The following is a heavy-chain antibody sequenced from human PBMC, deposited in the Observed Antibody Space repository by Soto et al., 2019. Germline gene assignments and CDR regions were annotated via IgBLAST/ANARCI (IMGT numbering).Heavy chain of an antibody. D-gene: IGHD3-22*01. Sequence: ASVKVSCKASGYTFTDYYVHWVRQAPGQGLEWMGWINPNSGGTKSAQKFQGRVTMTRDTSISAAYMELSRLRSDDTAVYYCARRKGDYYDSSGYHYYFDYWGQGTLVTVSS. CDR2: INPNSGGT. V-gene: IGHV1-2*02. CDR1: GYTFTDYY. CDR3: ARRKGDYYDSSGYHYYFDY. J-gene: IGHJ4*02.